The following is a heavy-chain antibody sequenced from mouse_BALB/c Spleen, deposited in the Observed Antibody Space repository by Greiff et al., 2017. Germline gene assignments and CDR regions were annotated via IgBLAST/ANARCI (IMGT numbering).Heavy chain of an antibody. D-gene: IGHD2-3*01. CDR2: ISSGGST. J-gene: IGHJ3*01. CDR3: ARERGGYDGYFFAY. Sequence: DVMLVESGGGLVKPGGSLKLSCAASGFTFSSYAMSWVRQTPEKRLEWVASISSGGSTYYPDSVKGRFTISRDNARNILYLQMSSLRSEDTAMYYCARERGGYDGYFFAYWGQGTLVTVSA. V-gene: IGHV5-6-5*01. CDR1: GFTFSSYA.